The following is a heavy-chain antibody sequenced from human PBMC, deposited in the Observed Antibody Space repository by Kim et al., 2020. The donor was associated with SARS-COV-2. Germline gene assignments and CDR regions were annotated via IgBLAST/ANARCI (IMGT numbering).Heavy chain of an antibody. V-gene: IGHV3-11*06. D-gene: IGHD2-2*01. Sequence: SVKGRFTISRDNAKNSLYLQMNSLRAEDTAVYYCARDGLAYHKKIYYFDYWGQGTLVTVSS. CDR3: ARDGLAYHKKIYYFDY. J-gene: IGHJ4*02.